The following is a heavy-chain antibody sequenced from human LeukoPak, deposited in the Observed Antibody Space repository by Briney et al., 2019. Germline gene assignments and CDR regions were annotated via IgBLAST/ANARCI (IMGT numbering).Heavy chain of an antibody. CDR1: GYSISSGYY. Sequence: PSETLSLTCTVSGYSISSGYYWGWIRQPPGKGLEWIGSIYHSGSTYYNPSLKSRVTISVDTSKNQFSLKLSSVTAADTAVYYCAREYRGWNYVWPFDYWGQGTLVTVSS. V-gene: IGHV4-38-2*02. CDR3: AREYRGWNYVWPFDY. J-gene: IGHJ4*02. CDR2: IYHSGST. D-gene: IGHD1-7*01.